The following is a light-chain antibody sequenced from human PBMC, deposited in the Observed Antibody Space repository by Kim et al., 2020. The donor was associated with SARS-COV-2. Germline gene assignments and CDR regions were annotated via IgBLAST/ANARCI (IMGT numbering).Light chain of an antibody. CDR1: QSISSS. CDR3: QQYAYWRA. CDR2: GAS. J-gene: IGKJ5*01. Sequence: SLSPRERPTLSCRASQSISSSLAWYQQKPSQAPRVLIYGASARATGIPARFSGSGSGTEFTLTISNLQSEDFAVYYCQQYAYWRAFGQGTRLEIK. V-gene: IGKV3-15*01.